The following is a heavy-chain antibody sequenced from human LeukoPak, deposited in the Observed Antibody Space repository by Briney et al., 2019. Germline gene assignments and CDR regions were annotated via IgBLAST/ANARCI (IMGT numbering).Heavy chain of an antibody. CDR2: IYYTGST. J-gene: IGHJ4*02. CDR1: IGSISNNY. V-gene: IGHV4-59*12. Sequence: SETLSLTCTVSIGSISNNYWSWIRHPPGKGLEWIGYIYYTGSTNYNPSLKSRLTISIDTSKTQFSLKLRSVPAADTAMYCGARTYYHYKSGFLFDYWGEGTLVTVSS. CDR3: ARTYYHYKSGFLFDY. D-gene: IGHD3-22*01.